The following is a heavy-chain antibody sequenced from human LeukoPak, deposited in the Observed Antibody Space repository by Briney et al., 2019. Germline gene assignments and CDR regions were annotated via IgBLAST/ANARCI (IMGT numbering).Heavy chain of an antibody. CDR2: IYYSGTT. J-gene: IGHJ4*02. Sequence: SETLSLTCTVSGGSISSYYWSWIRQPPGKGLEWIGYIYYSGTTNYNPSLKSRVTVSVDTSKNQFSLKLSSVTAADTAVYYCARGVYIAAAQYAYWGQGTLVTVSS. CDR3: ARGVYIAAAQYAY. V-gene: IGHV4-59*01. D-gene: IGHD6-13*01. CDR1: GGSISSYY.